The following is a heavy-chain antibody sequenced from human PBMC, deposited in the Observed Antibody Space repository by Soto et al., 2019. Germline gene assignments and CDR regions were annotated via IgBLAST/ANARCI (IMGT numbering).Heavy chain of an antibody. J-gene: IGHJ5*02. Sequence: VASVKVSCKASGYTFTSYAMHWVRQAPGQRLEWMGWINAGNGNTKYSQKFQGRVTITRDTSASTAYMELSSLRSEDTAVYYCARDKDFWSGYYQRWFDPWGQGTLVTVSS. CDR2: INAGNGNT. V-gene: IGHV1-3*01. CDR1: GYTFTSYA. CDR3: ARDKDFWSGYYQRWFDP. D-gene: IGHD3-3*01.